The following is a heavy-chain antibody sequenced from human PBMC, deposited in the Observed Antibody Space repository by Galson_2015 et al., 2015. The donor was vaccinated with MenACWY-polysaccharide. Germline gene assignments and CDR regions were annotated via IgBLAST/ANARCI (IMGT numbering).Heavy chain of an antibody. V-gene: IGHV3-23*01. CDR2: ISGSGGST. Sequence: SLRLSCAASGFTFSSYAMNWVRQAPGKGLEWVSTISGSGGSTYYADSVKGRFTISRDNPKNTLYLQINSLRAEDTAVYYCTRDFRVYCHFHAFDSWGQGTLVTVSS. D-gene: IGHD5/OR15-5a*01. CDR1: GFTFSSYA. J-gene: IGHJ4*02. CDR3: TRDFRVYCHFHAFDS.